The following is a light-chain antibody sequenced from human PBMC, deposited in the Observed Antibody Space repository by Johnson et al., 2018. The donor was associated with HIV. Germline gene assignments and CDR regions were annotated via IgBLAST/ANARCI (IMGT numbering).Light chain of an antibody. CDR1: SSNIGSNF. J-gene: IGLJ1*01. Sequence: QSVLTQPPSVSAAPGQKVTISCSGSSSNIGSNFVSWYQQLPGKAPKLLIYDNNKRPSGIPDRFSGSTSGTSATLGITGLQPGDEADYYCGTWDSSLSAGGYVFGTGTKVTVL. V-gene: IGLV1-51*01. CDR2: DNN. CDR3: GTWDSSLSAGGYV.